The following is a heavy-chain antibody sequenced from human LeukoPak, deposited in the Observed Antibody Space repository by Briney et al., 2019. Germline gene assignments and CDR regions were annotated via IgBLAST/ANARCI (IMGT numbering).Heavy chain of an antibody. CDR1: GYTFTGYD. Sequence: GASVKVSCKASGYTFTGYDINWVRQAPGQGLEWMGWISAYNGNTNYAQKLQGRVTMTTDTSTSTAYMELRSLRSDDTAVYYCARRMGIGYFDYWGQGTLVTVSS. V-gene: IGHV1-18*01. J-gene: IGHJ4*02. CDR2: ISAYNGNT. CDR3: ARRMGIGYFDY. D-gene: IGHD7-27*01.